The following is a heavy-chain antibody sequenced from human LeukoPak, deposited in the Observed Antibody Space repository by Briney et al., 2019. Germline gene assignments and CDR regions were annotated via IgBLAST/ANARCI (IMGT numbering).Heavy chain of an antibody. J-gene: IGHJ4*02. CDR1: GGSISSSSYY. D-gene: IGHD3-3*01. Sequence: SETLSLTCTVSGGSISSSSYYWGWIRQPPGKGLEWIGSIYYSGSTYYNPSLKSRVTISVDTSKNQFSLKLSSVTAADTAVYYCARVKFWSGYYGSYFDYWGQGTLVTVSS. CDR3: ARVKFWSGYYGSYFDY. V-gene: IGHV4-39*07. CDR2: IYYSGST.